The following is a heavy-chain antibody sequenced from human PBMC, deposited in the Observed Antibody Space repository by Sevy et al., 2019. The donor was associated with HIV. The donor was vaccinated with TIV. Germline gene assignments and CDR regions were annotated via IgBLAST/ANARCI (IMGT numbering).Heavy chain of an antibody. D-gene: IGHD3-3*01. V-gene: IGHV3-15*01. CDR1: GFIFKNAW. CDR3: ASVVKNDFWDGHVNYYGLDV. Sequence: GGSLRLSCVASGFIFKNAWMTWVRQAPGKGLEWVGRINSKIEGGTTDYAAPVKGRFTISRDDSENTLYLQMNSLKTEDTAVYYCASVVKNDFWDGHVNYYGLDVWGQGTTVTVSS. J-gene: IGHJ6*02. CDR2: INSKIEGGTT.